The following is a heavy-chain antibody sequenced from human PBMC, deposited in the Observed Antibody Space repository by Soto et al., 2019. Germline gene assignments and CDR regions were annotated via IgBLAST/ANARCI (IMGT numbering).Heavy chain of an antibody. CDR3: AKHPRYGSGYYYIGSTRNPHYYHYFDY. V-gene: IGHV3-23*01. D-gene: IGHD3-22*01. J-gene: IGHJ4*02. CDR1: GFTFSSYA. CDR2: ISGSGGST. Sequence: EVQLLESGGGLVQPGGSLRLSCAASGFTFSSYAMSWVRQAPGKGLEWVSAISGSGGSTYYADSVNGRFTISRDNSKNTLYLQMNSLRAEDTAVYYCAKHPRYGSGYYYIGSTRNPHYYHYFDYWGQGTLVTVSS.